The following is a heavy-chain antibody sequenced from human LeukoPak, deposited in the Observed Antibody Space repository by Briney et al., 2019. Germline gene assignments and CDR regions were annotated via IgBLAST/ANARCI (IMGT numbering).Heavy chain of an antibody. Sequence: GSLRLSCAASGFTFSSYGMNWVRQAPGKGLEWVSYISSSSSTIYYADSVKGRFTISRDNAKNSLYLQMNSLRAEDTAVYYCAKPEDTVSNHFDYRGQGTLVTVSS. CDR1: GFTFSSYG. CDR2: ISSSSSTI. D-gene: IGHD1-14*01. J-gene: IGHJ4*02. CDR3: AKPEDTVSNHFDY. V-gene: IGHV3-48*04.